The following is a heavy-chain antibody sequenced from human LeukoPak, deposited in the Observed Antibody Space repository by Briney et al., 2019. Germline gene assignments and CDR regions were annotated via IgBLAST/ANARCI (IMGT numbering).Heavy chain of an antibody. CDR2: ISYDGSNK. CDR3: AKEWGYYDFWSGYYDPYYFDY. J-gene: IGHJ4*02. CDR1: GFTFSSYG. V-gene: IGHV3-30*18. Sequence: PGGSLRLSCAASGFTFSSYGMHWVRQAPGKGLEWVAVISYDGSNKYYADSVKGRFTISRDNSKNTLYLQMNSLRAEDTAVYYCAKEWGYYDFWSGYYDPYYFDYWGREPWSPSPQ. D-gene: IGHD3-3*01.